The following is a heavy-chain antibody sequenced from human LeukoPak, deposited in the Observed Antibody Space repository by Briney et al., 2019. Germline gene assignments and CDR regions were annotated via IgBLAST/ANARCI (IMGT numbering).Heavy chain of an antibody. J-gene: IGHJ4*02. CDR3: ARDSGGSGSYN. V-gene: IGHV1-69*13. Sequence: ASVKVSCKASEGTFSSYAISWVRQAPGQGLEWMGGIIPIFGTANYAQKFQGRVTITADESTSTAYMELSSLRSEDTAVYYCARDSGGSGSYNWGQGTLVTVSS. D-gene: IGHD3-10*01. CDR2: IIPIFGTA. CDR1: EGTFSSYA.